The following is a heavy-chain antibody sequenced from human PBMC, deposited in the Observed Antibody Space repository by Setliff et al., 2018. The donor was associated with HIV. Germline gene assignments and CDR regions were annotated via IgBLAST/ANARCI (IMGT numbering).Heavy chain of an antibody. CDR3: ARGAPYCNHGVCHLFDY. CDR2: INHSGSA. V-gene: IGHV4-34*01. J-gene: IGHJ4*01. Sequence: SETLSLTCVVYGGSFSGYSWTWIRQPPGKGLEWIGEINHSGSANRNPSLMGRVTMSVDTSKNQFSLRLSSVTAADTAVYYCARGAPYCNHGVCHLFDYWGHGNRVTVSS. CDR1: GGSFSGYS. D-gene: IGHD2-8*01.